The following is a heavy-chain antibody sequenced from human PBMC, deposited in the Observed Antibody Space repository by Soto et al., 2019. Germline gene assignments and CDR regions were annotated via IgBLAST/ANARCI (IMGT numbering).Heavy chain of an antibody. V-gene: IGHV3-74*03. Sequence: EVQLVQSGGGLVQPGGSLRLSCGASGFAFSNYWMHWVRQVPGKGLVWVSRINGDGSDIKYAASVKGRFTISRDNAKNRVDVHMNSLSAGDTGVYYWASDQSTGDCFGAWGQGTLVAL. CDR1: GFAFSNYW. CDR2: INGDGSDI. J-gene: IGHJ5*02. D-gene: IGHD2-2*01. CDR3: ASDQSTGDCFGA.